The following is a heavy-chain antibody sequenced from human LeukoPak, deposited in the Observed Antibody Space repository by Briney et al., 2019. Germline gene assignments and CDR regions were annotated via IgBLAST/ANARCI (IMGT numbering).Heavy chain of an antibody. CDR2: ISYDGSNK. Sequence: GGSLRLSCAASGFTFSSYGMHWVRQAPGKGLEWVAVISYDGSNKYYADSVKGRFTISRDNSKNTLYLQMNSLRAEDTAVYYCAKYGSGYSDWYFDYRGQGTLVTVSS. J-gene: IGHJ4*02. CDR3: AKYGSGYSDWYFDY. D-gene: IGHD3-22*01. CDR1: GFTFSSYG. V-gene: IGHV3-30*18.